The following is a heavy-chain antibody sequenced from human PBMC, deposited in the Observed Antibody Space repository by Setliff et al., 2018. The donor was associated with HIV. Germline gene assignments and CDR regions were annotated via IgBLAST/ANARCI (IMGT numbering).Heavy chain of an antibody. CDR1: GFTFSSYA. D-gene: IGHD3-10*01. CDR2: ITSGGST. CDR3: ASSGSGSYINWFGP. V-gene: IGHV3-66*02. J-gene: IGHJ5*02. Sequence: GGSLRLSCAASGFTFSSYAMSWVRQTPEKGLEWVSIITSGGSTYYADSAKGRFIISRDNSQNTLYLQMNSLRAEDTAVYYCASSGSGSYINWFGPWGQGTLVTVSS.